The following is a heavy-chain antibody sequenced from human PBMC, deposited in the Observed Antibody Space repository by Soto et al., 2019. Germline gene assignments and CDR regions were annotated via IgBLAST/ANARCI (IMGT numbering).Heavy chain of an antibody. CDR2: INPSGGST. J-gene: IGHJ6*02. CDR1: GYTFTSYY. Sequence: ASVKVSCKASGYTFTSYYMHWARQAPGQGLEWMGIINPSGGSTSYAQKFQGRVTMTRDTSTSTVYMELSSLRSEDTAVYYCARSIRITMIVVVIGPHGMDVWGQGTTVTVSS. V-gene: IGHV1-46*03. CDR3: ARSIRITMIVVVIGPHGMDV. D-gene: IGHD3-22*01.